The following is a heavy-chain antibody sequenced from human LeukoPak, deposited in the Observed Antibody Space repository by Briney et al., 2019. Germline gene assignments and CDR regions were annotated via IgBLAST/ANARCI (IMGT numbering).Heavy chain of an antibody. CDR2: ISYDGSNK. J-gene: IGHJ4*02. Sequence: GGSLRLSCAASGFTFSSYAMHWVRQAPGKGLEWVAVISYDGSNKYYADSVKGRFTISRDNSKNTLYLQMNSLRAEDTAVYYCAKGQHIVVVPAAVPVWGQGTLVTVSS. V-gene: IGHV3-30-3*01. D-gene: IGHD2-2*01. CDR3: AKGQHIVVVPAAVPV. CDR1: GFTFSSYA.